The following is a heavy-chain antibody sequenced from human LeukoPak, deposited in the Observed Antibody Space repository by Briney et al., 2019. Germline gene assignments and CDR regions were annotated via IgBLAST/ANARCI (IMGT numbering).Heavy chain of an antibody. Sequence: ASVKVSCKASGYTFTSYGIGWVRQAPGQGLEWMGWISAYNGNTNYAQKLQGRVTMTTDTSTSTAYMELSSLRSEDTAVYYCAREEASLGDGGNPFDYWGQGTLVTVSS. V-gene: IGHV1-18*04. D-gene: IGHD4-23*01. J-gene: IGHJ4*02. CDR2: ISAYNGNT. CDR3: AREEASLGDGGNPFDY. CDR1: GYTFTSYG.